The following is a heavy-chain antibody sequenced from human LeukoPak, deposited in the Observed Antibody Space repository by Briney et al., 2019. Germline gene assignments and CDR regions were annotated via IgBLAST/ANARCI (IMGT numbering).Heavy chain of an antibody. Sequence: GGSLRLSCAASGFTFSSYAMSWVRQAPGKGLEWVSAISGSGGSTYYADSVKGRFTISRDNSKNTLYLQMNSLRAEDTAVYYCGYDSRVSYYYYYIDVWGKGTTVTVSS. J-gene: IGHJ6*03. D-gene: IGHD3-22*01. CDR3: GYDSRVSYYYYYIDV. CDR2: ISGSGGST. V-gene: IGHV3-23*01. CDR1: GFTFSSYA.